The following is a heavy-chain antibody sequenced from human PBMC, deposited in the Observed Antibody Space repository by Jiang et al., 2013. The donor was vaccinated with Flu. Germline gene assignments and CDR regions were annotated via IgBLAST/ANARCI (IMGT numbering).Heavy chain of an antibody. D-gene: IGHD3-3*01. CDR3: ARGPETSLRSPPRLEWLWYV. Sequence: SGAEVKKPGASVKVSCKASGYTFTSYGISWVRQAPGQGLEWMGWISAYNGNTNYAQKLQGRVTMTTDTSTSTAYMELRSLRSDDTAVYYCARGPETSLRSPPRLEWLWYVWGQGTTVTVSS. CDR2: ISAYNGNT. CDR1: GYTFTSYG. V-gene: IGHV1-18*01. J-gene: IGHJ6*02.